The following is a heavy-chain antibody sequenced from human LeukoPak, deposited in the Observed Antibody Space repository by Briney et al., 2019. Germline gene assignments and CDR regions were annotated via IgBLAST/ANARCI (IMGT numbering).Heavy chain of an antibody. CDR2: IKSKTDGGTT. CDR1: GFTFSNAW. V-gene: IGHV3-15*01. D-gene: IGHD3-10*01. Sequence: PGESLRLSCAASGFTFSNAWMSWVRQAPGKGREWVGRIKSKTDGGTTDYAAPVKGRFTISRDDSKNTLYLQMNSLKTEDTAVYYCTTKITNPITMVRGVTSSNFDYWGQGTLVTVSS. J-gene: IGHJ4*02. CDR3: TTKITNPITMVRGVTSSNFDY.